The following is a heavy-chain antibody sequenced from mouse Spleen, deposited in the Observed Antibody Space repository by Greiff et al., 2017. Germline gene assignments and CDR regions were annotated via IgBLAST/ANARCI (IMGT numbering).Heavy chain of an antibody. J-gene: IGHJ4*01. D-gene: IGHD1-1*01. CDR3: AREDYYGSSYYYAMDY. CDR2: IYPGSGST. Sequence: VQLQQSGPELVKPGASVKMSCKASGYTFTDYVISWVKQRTGQGLEWIGEIYPGSGSTYYNEKFKGKATLTADKSSNTAYMQLSSLTSEDSAVYFCAREDYYGSSYYYAMDYWGQGTSVTVSS. CDR1: GYTFTDYV. V-gene: IGHV1-77*01.